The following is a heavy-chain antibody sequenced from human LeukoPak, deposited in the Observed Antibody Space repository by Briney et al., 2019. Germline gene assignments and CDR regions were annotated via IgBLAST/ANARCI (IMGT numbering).Heavy chain of an antibody. Sequence: GASVKVSCKASGYTFTSYYMHWVRQAPGQGLEWMGIINPSGGSSSYAQKFQGRVTMTRDTSTSTVYMELSSLRSEDTAVYYCAFIAARHPFDYWGQRTLVTVSS. J-gene: IGHJ4*02. CDR1: GYTFTSYY. CDR2: INPSGGSS. CDR3: AFIAARHPFDY. V-gene: IGHV1-46*03. D-gene: IGHD6-6*01.